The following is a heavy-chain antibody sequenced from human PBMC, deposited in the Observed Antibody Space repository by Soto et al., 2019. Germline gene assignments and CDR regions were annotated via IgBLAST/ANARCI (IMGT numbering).Heavy chain of an antibody. CDR2: IYYSGST. Sequence: SETLSLTCTVSGGSISSYYWSWIRQPPGKGLEWIGYIYYSGSTNYNPSLKSRVTISVDTSKNQISMKLSSVTAADTAVYYCARAHFFRSPSDYYYYMDVWGKGTTVTVSS. CDR1: GGSISSYY. J-gene: IGHJ6*03. V-gene: IGHV4-59*01. CDR3: ARAHFFRSPSDYYYYMDV. D-gene: IGHD3-3*01.